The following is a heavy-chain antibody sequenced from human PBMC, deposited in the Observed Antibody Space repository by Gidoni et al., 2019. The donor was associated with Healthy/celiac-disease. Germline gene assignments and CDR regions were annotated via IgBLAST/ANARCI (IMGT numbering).Heavy chain of an antibody. CDR3: TTQPSWRFLEWFQG. Sequence: EVQLVESGGGLVKPGGSLRLSCAASGFTFSNAWMSWVRQAPGKGLEWVGRIKSKTDGGTTDYAAPVKGRFTISRDDSKNTLYLQMNSLKTEDTAVYYCTTQPSWRFLEWFQGWGQGTLVTVSS. J-gene: IGHJ4*02. CDR1: GFTFSNAW. CDR2: IKSKTDGGTT. V-gene: IGHV3-15*01. D-gene: IGHD3-3*01.